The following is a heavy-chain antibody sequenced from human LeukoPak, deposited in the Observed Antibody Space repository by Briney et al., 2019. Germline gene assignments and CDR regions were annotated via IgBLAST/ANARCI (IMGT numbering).Heavy chain of an antibody. CDR1: GGSFSGYY. Sequence: PSETLSLTCAVYGGSFSGYYWSWIRQPPGKGLEWIGEINHSGSTNYNPSLKSRVTISVDTSKNQFSLKLSSVTAADTAVYYCARGFQYYDSSGRPLYYYYYYMDVWGKGTTVTVSS. D-gene: IGHD3-22*01. CDR2: INHSGST. J-gene: IGHJ6*03. V-gene: IGHV4-34*01. CDR3: ARGFQYYDSSGRPLYYYYYYMDV.